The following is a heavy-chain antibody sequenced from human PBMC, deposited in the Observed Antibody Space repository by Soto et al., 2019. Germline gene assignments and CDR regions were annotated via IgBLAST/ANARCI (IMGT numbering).Heavy chain of an antibody. V-gene: IGHV1-69*06. CDR3: ARSEISYYYDSSGYFLY. J-gene: IGHJ4*02. CDR2: IIPIFGTA. Sequence: QVQLVQSGAEVKKPGSSVKVFCKASGGTFSSYAISWVRQAPGQGLEWMGGIIPIFGTANYAQKFQGRVTITADKSTSTAYMELSSLRSEDTAVYYCARSEISYYYDSSGYFLYWGQGTLVTVSS. D-gene: IGHD3-22*01. CDR1: GGTFSSYA.